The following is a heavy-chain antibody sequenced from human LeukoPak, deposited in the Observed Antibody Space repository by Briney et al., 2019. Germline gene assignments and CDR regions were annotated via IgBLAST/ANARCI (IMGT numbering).Heavy chain of an antibody. CDR2: IDNSGST. D-gene: IGHD3-10*01. J-gene: IGHJ6*02. Sequence: SETLSLTCTVSGGSISTYYWSWIRQPPGKGLEWIGYIDNSGSTNYNPSLKSRVTISVDTSKNQFSLKLSSVTAADTAVYYCARTIISMVRGVIYYSNMDVWGQGTTVTVSS. CDR1: GGSISTYY. V-gene: IGHV4-59*01. CDR3: ARTIISMVRGVIYYSNMDV.